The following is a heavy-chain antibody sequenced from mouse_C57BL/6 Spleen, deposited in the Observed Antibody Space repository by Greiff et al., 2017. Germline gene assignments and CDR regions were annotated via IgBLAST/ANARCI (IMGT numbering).Heavy chain of an antibody. CDR3: ARDGGNYPTVGFDV. V-gene: IGHV5-4*01. Sequence: EVQLVESGGGLVKPGGSLKLSCAASGFTFSSYAMSWVRQTPEKRLEWVATISDGGSYTYYPDNVKGRFTISRDNAKNNLYLQMSHLKSEDTAMYYCARDGGNYPTVGFDVWGTGTTVTVSS. CDR1: GFTFSSYA. J-gene: IGHJ1*03. CDR2: ISDGGSYT. D-gene: IGHD2-1*01.